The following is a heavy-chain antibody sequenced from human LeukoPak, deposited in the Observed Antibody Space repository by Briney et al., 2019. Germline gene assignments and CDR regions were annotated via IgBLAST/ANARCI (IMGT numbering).Heavy chain of an antibody. V-gene: IGHV4-30-4*08. CDR1: GGSISSGDYY. CDR3: ARDLIPRGYSGYGYFDY. Sequence: PSETLSLTCTDSGGSISSGDYYWSWIRQPPGKGLEWIGYVYYSGSTYYNPSLKSRVTISVDTSKNQFSLKLSSVTAADTAVYYCARDLIPRGYSGYGYFDYWGQGTLVTVSS. CDR2: VYYSGST. J-gene: IGHJ4*02. D-gene: IGHD5-12*01.